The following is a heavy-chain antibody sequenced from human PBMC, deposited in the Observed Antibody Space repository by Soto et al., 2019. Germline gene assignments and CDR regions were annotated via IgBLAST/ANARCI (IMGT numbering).Heavy chain of an antibody. CDR2: VYYNGNT. J-gene: IGHJ4*02. D-gene: IGHD3-22*01. CDR1: GASISSRSHY. Sequence: SETLSLTCTVSGASISSRSHYWVWIRQPPGKGLEWIVSVYYNGNTYYNPSLKSRVTTSADTSKNQFSLKLRSVSAADTAVYYCARLLYDRSGYYYFDYWGQGTLVTSPQ. V-gene: IGHV4-39*01. CDR3: ARLLYDRSGYYYFDY.